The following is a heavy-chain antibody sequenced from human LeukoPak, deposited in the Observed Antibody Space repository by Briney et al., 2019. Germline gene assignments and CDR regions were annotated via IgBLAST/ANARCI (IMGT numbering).Heavy chain of an antibody. CDR2: ISYDGSNK. V-gene: IGHV3-30-3*01. Sequence: QPGRSLRLSCAASGFTFSSYAMHWVRQAPGKGLEWVAVISYDGSNKYYADSVKGRFTISRDNSKNTLYLQMNSLRAEDTAVYYCASRDWNPIHYFDYWGQGTLVTVSS. D-gene: IGHD1-1*01. CDR1: GFTFSSYA. J-gene: IGHJ4*02. CDR3: ASRDWNPIHYFDY.